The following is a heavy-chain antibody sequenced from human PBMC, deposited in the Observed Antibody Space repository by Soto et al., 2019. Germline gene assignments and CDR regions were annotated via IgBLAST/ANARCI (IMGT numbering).Heavy chain of an antibody. D-gene: IGHD1-26*01. CDR2: IWYDGSNK. V-gene: IGHV3-33*01. CDR1: GFTFSSYG. Sequence: SLRLSCAASGFTFSSYGMHWVRQAAGKGLEWVAVIWYDGSNKYYADSVKGRFTISRDNSKNTLYLQMNSLRAEDTAVYYCARDLALPYQSPGAGMDVWGQGTTVTVSS. J-gene: IGHJ6*02. CDR3: ARDLALPYQSPGAGMDV.